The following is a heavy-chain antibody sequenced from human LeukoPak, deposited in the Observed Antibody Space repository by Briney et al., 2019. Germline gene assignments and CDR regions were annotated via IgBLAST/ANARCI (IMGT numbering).Heavy chain of an antibody. D-gene: IGHD5-12*01. CDR2: ISGSGGST. V-gene: IGHV3-23*01. J-gene: IGHJ4*02. CDR1: GFTFSSYT. Sequence: GGSLRLSCAASGFTFSSYTMSWVRQAPGKGLEWVSAISGSGGSTYYADSVKGRFTISRDNSKNTLYLQMNSLRAKDTAVYYCAKAWSGYDYYFDYWGQGTLVTVSS. CDR3: AKAWSGYDYYFDY.